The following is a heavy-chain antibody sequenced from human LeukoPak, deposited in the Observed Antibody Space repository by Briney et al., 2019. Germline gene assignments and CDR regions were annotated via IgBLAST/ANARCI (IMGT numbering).Heavy chain of an antibody. V-gene: IGHV3-7*01. CDR3: ARDARWGYYDP. Sequence: PGGSLRLSCVASGFTFSTSWVTWVRQAPGKGLEWVANIDKHGSGKYYADSVKGRLAISRDYAKNSVFLQMNSLRAEDTSVYYCARDARWGYYDPWSQGTLVTVSS. J-gene: IGHJ5*02. D-gene: IGHD3-10*01. CDR2: IDKHGSGK. CDR1: GFTFSTSW.